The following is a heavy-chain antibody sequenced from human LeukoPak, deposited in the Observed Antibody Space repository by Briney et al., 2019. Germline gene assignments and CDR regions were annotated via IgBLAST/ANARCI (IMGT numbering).Heavy chain of an antibody. V-gene: IGHV3-66*01. CDR2: LYSVVST. CDR3: ARGGGSSWYRFDP. J-gene: IGHJ5*02. Sequence: RGSLRLSSASPRVTPTIIYMSRVRHAPRKRLECVSVLYSVVSTYYADAVKGRFTTSTDNSRNTLYLQMNRLRVEDRGVYYCARGGGSSWYRFDPWGQGTVVAVSS. CDR1: RVTPTIIY. D-gene: IGHD6-13*01.